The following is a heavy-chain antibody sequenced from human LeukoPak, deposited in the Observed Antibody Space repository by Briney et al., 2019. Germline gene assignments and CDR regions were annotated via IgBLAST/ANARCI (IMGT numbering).Heavy chain of an antibody. CDR2: IKQDGTEK. CDR3: VRRLDV. Sequence: PGGSLRLSCAASGFTFSGYWMHWVRQAPGKGLERVANIKQDGTEKYYVDSVKGRFTISRDNAKNSLYLQMNSLRAEDTAVYFCVRRLDVWGQGTTVTVS. J-gene: IGHJ6*02. V-gene: IGHV3-7*01. CDR1: GFTFSGYW.